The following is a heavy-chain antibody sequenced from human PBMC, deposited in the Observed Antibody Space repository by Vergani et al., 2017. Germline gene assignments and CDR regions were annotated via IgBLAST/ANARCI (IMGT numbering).Heavy chain of an antibody. CDR1: GFTFDDYT. Sequence: EVQLVESGGVVVQPGGSLRLSCAASGFTFDDYTMHWVRQAPGKGLEWVSLISWDGCSTYYADSVKGRFTISRDNSKNSLYLQMNSLRTEDTALYYCAKEGCSGGSCYPNDNWFDPWGQGTLVTVSS. J-gene: IGHJ5*02. V-gene: IGHV3-43*01. D-gene: IGHD2-15*01. CDR2: ISWDGCST. CDR3: AKEGCSGGSCYPNDNWFDP.